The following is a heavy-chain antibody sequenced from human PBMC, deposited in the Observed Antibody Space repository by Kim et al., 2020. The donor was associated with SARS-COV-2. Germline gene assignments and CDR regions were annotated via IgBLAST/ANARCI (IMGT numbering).Heavy chain of an antibody. CDR1: GFTFSSYG. CDR2: ISYDGSNK. J-gene: IGHJ4*02. CDR3: AKVPTQGSYSSSWSGRDSAY. V-gene: IGHV3-30*18. D-gene: IGHD6-13*01. Sequence: GGSLRLSCAASGFTFSSYGMHWVRQAPGKGLEWVAVISYDGSNKYYADSVKGRFTISRDNSKNTLYLQMNSLRAEDTAVYYCAKVPTQGSYSSSWSGRDSAYWGQGTLVTVSS.